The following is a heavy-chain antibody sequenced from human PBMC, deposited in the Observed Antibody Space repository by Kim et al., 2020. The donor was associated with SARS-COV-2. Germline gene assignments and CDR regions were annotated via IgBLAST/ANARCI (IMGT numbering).Heavy chain of an antibody. Sequence: GASTSYAQKFQGRVTMTRDTSTSTVYMELSSLRSEDTAVYYCARGVSGDYWGQGTLVTVSS. J-gene: IGHJ4*02. CDR3: ARGVSGDY. V-gene: IGHV1-46*01. CDR2: GAST. D-gene: IGHD3-10*01.